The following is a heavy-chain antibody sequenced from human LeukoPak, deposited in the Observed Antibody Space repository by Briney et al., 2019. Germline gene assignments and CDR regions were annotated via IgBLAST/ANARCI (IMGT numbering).Heavy chain of an antibody. CDR3: AKVAGLLWFGELGNWFDP. CDR2: IRYDGSNK. Sequence: GGSLRLSCAASGFTFSSYGMHWVRQAPGKGLEWVAFIRYDGSNKYYADSVKGRFTISRDNSKNTLYLQMNSLRAEDTAVYYCAKVAGLLWFGELGNWFDPWGQGTLVTVSS. V-gene: IGHV3-30*02. J-gene: IGHJ5*02. CDR1: GFTFSSYG. D-gene: IGHD3-10*01.